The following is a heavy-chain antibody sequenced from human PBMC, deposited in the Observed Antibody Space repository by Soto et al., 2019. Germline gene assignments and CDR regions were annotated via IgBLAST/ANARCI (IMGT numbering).Heavy chain of an antibody. CDR3: ARPAGGKWRCCGDFDV. CDR1: GFTFNTFA. CDR2: ISPGGDT. J-gene: IGHJ3*01. V-gene: IGHV3-23*01. D-gene: IGHD2-15*01. Sequence: EVQLLESGGGLVQPGGSLRLSCSATGFTFNTFAMNWVRHTPGKGLEWVSGISPGGDTYYADSVKGRFIISRDNSRSTLFLLMNSLRTEDTATSFCARPAGGKWRCCGDFDVWGQGAMVTVAS.